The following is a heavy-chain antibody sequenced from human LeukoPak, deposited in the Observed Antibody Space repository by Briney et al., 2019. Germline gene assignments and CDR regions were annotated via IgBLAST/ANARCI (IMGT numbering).Heavy chain of an antibody. J-gene: IGHJ4*02. Sequence: GGSLRLSCAASGFTFNNYAMNWVRQAPGKGLEWIGSISGGGETTYYADSAKGRFTISRDNSQNTLYLQMNSLRAEDTAVYYCARDYADYVGYFFFDYWGQGTLVAVSS. D-gene: IGHD4-17*01. CDR2: ISGGGETT. CDR1: GFTFNNYA. CDR3: ARDYADYVGYFFFDY. V-gene: IGHV3-23*01.